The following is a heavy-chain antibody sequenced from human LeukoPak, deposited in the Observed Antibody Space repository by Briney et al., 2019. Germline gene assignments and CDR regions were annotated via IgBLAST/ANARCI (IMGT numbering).Heavy chain of an antibody. CDR1: GYTFTAHY. D-gene: IGHD2-15*01. Sequence: GASVKVSCKASGYTFTAHYIHWVRQAPGQGLEWMGWINPNSGGTNDAQNFQGRVTMTSDTSTYTTHMELSRLRSDDTAVYYCARSDVVVVTATTHFDYWGQGTLVTVSS. J-gene: IGHJ4*02. CDR3: ARSDVVVVTATTHFDY. CDR2: INPNSGGT. V-gene: IGHV1-2*02.